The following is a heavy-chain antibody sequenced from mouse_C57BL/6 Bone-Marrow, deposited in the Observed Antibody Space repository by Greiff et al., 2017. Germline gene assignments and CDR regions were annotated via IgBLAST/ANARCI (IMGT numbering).Heavy chain of an antibody. D-gene: IGHD2-5*01. Sequence: VQLQQPGAELVKPGASVKLSCKASGYTFTSYWMHWVKQRPGRGLEWIGRIDPNSGGTKYNEKFKSKATLTVDKPSSTASMQLSSLTSEDSAVYYCARGAYYSNCVGFAYWGQGTLVTVSA. CDR2: IDPNSGGT. J-gene: IGHJ3*01. CDR3: ARGAYYSNCVGFAY. V-gene: IGHV1-72*01. CDR1: GYTFTSYW.